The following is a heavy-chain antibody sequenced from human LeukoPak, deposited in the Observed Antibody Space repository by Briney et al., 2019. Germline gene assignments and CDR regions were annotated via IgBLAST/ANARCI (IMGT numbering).Heavy chain of an antibody. CDR3: ARLGSGWYVIDY. J-gene: IGHJ4*02. Sequence: SETLSLTCTVSGGSISSYYWSWIRQPPGKGLEWIGYIYYSGSTNYNPSLKSRVTISVDTSKNQFSLKLSSVTAADTAVYYCARLGSGWYVIDYWGQGTLVTVSS. V-gene: IGHV4-59*01. CDR2: IYYSGST. CDR1: GGSISSYY. D-gene: IGHD6-19*01.